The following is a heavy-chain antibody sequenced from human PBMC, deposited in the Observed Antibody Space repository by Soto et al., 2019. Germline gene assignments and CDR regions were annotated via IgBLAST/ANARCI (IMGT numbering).Heavy chain of an antibody. J-gene: IGHJ3*01. CDR3: TREYSGYDRRGGNSYPL. V-gene: IGHV3-49*03. Sequence: GGSLRLSCTASGFTFGDYAMSWFRQAPGKGLEWVGFIRSKAYGGTTEYAASVKGRFTISRDDSKSIAYLQMNSLKTEDTAVYYCTREYSGYDRRGGNSYPLWGQGTMVTVSS. CDR1: GFTFGDYA. D-gene: IGHD5-12*01. CDR2: IRSKAYGGTT.